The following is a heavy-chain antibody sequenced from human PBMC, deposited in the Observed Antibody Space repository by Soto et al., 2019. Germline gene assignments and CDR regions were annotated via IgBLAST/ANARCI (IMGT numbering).Heavy chain of an antibody. J-gene: IGHJ4*02. CDR2: IGTSYGST. D-gene: IGHD2-15*01. CDR3: ARAESCSAGHCYHFGY. V-gene: IGHV3-23*01. Sequence: GGSLGLSCAASGFAFSSYAMSWVRQAPGKGLEWVSAIGTSYGSTYYAASVKGRITISRDNSKNTLFLQMDSPRAEDTAMYFCARAESCSAGHCYHFGYWGQGALVSVSS. CDR1: GFAFSSYA.